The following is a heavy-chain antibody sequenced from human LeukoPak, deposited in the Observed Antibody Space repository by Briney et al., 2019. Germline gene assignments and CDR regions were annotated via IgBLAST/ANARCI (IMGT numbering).Heavy chain of an antibody. J-gene: IGHJ5*02. CDR1: GFRFNTYW. V-gene: IGHV3-7*01. CDR2: IKQDGNEK. CDR3: ARREDYGDSNWFDP. Sequence: GGSLRLSCAASGFRFNTYWMSWVRQAPGKGPEWVANIKQDGNEKYYADSVKGRFTISRDNGKNSLDLQMNSLRADDTAVYYCARREDYGDSNWFDPWGQGTLVTVSS. D-gene: IGHD4-17*01.